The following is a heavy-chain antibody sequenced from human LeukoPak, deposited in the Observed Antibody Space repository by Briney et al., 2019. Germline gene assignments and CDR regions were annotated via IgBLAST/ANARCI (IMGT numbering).Heavy chain of an antibody. CDR2: ISGSGGST. V-gene: IGHV3-23*01. CDR3: APSGSYYSLDY. Sequence: GGSLRLSCAASGFTFSSYAMSWVRQAPGKGLEWASAISGSGGSTYYADSVKGRFTISRDNSKNTLYLQMNSLRAEDTAVYYCAPSGSYYSLDYWGQGTLVTVSS. D-gene: IGHD1-26*01. J-gene: IGHJ4*02. CDR1: GFTFSSYA.